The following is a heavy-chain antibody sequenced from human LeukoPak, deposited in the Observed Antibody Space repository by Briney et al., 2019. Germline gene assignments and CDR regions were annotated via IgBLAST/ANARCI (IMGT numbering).Heavy chain of an antibody. CDR1: GFTFSSYW. J-gene: IGHJ4*02. CDR2: IKSKADGETI. CDR3: STLTSRGLSDS. V-gene: IGHV3-15*07. D-gene: IGHD1-20*01. Sequence: GGSLRLSCAASGFTFSSYWMHWVRQAPGKGLEWVGRIKSKADGETIDYAAPVKGRFTFSRDDSKNMLYLQMNSLKSEDTAVYYCSTLTSRGLSDSWGQGTLVTVSS.